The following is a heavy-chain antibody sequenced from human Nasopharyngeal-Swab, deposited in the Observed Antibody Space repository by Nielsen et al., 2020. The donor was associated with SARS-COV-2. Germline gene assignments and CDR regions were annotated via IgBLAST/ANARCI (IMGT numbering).Heavy chain of an antibody. Sequence: ASVKVSCKASGYTFTGYYIHWVRQAPGQGLEWMGWIDPNNGVTSYGENFQGRVTITSDTSISTAYMELSSLTSDDTAVYYCARAGNSSGYYPSDYWGQGTLVTVSS. CDR3: ARAGNSSGYYPSDY. CDR2: IDPNNGVT. CDR1: GYTFTGYY. J-gene: IGHJ4*02. D-gene: IGHD3-22*01. V-gene: IGHV1-2*02.